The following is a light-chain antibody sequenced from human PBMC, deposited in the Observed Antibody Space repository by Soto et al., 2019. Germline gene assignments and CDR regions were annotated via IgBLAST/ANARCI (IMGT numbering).Light chain of an antibody. CDR3: SSYTSSSTSVV. J-gene: IGLJ2*01. CDR1: SSDVGTYNY. Sequence: QSALTQPASVSGSPGQSITISCTRTSSDVGTYNYVSWYHQHPGKAPKLMIYDVSNRPSGVSDRFSGSKSGNTASLTISGLQAEDEADYYCSSYTSSSTSVVFGGGTKVTVL. V-gene: IGLV2-14*01. CDR2: DVS.